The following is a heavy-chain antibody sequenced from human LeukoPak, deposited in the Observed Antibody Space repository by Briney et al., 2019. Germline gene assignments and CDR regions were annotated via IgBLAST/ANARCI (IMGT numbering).Heavy chain of an antibody. V-gene: IGHV3-23*01. Sequence: GGSLRLSCAASGFTFSAFAMIWVRQPPGKGLEWVSSIFPGGGEIHYADSVRGRFTISRDNSKSTLSLQMNSLRAEDTAIYYCAKDAGATRSFYYFDYWGQGTLVTVSS. CDR2: IFPGGGEI. CDR1: GFTFSAFA. J-gene: IGHJ4*02. CDR3: AKDAGATRSFYYFDY. D-gene: IGHD3-10*01.